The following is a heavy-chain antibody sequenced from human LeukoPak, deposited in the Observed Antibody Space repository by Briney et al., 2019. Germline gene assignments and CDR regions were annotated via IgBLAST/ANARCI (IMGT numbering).Heavy chain of an antibody. Sequence: NPSETLSLTCTVSGGSISSSSYYWGWIRQPPGKGLEWIGSIYYSGSTYYNPSLKSRVTISVDTSKNQFSLKLSSVTAADTAVYYCARLTTGPPTWYWGQGTLVTVSS. V-gene: IGHV4-39*01. CDR1: GGSISSSSYY. CDR3: ARLTTGPPTWY. J-gene: IGHJ4*02. CDR2: IYYSGST. D-gene: IGHD1-1*01.